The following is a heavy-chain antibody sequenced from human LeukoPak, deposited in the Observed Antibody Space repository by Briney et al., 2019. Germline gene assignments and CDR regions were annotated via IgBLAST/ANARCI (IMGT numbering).Heavy chain of an antibody. CDR1: GFTFSSYG. D-gene: IGHD6-19*01. CDR2: ISYDGSNK. Sequence: GGSLRLSCAASGFTFSSYGMHWVRQAPGKGLEWVAVISYDGSNKYYADSVKGRFTISRDNSKNTLYLQMNSLRAEDTAVYYCAEDLDPQMGGWSVFDYWGQGTLVTVSS. J-gene: IGHJ4*02. CDR3: AEDLDPQMGGWSVFDY. V-gene: IGHV3-30*18.